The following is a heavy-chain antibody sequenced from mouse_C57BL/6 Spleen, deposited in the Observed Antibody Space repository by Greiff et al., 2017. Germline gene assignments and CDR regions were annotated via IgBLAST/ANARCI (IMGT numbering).Heavy chain of an antibody. V-gene: IGHV1-54*01. J-gene: IGHJ2*01. CDR2: INPGSGGT. CDR1: GYAFTNYL. CDR3: VTTTGY. Sequence: VKLMESGAELVRPGTSVKVSCKASGYAFTNYLIEWVKQRPGQGLEWIGVINPGSGGTNYNEKFKGKATLTADKSSSTAYMQLSSLTSEDSAVYFCVTTTGYWGQGTTLTVSS. D-gene: IGHD2-14*01.